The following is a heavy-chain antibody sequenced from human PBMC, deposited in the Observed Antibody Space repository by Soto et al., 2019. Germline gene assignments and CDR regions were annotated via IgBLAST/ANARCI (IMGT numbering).Heavy chain of an antibody. D-gene: IGHD3-10*01. CDR3: ASGGPRGGYYYYYLDV. CDR1: GYTFTSYD. J-gene: IGHJ6*03. CDR2: MNPNSGNT. Sequence: ASVKVSCKASGYTFTSYDINWVRQATGQGLEWMGWMNPNSGNTGYAQKFQGRVTMTRNTSISTAYMELSSLRSEDTAVYYCASGGPRGGYYYYYLDVWGKGTTVTVSS. V-gene: IGHV1-8*01.